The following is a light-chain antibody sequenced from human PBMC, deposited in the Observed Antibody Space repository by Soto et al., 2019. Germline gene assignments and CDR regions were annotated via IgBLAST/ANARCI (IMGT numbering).Light chain of an antibody. CDR2: EVT. V-gene: IGLV2-8*01. CDR3: ASYGGNSVV. CDR1: SSDVGGYNY. Sequence: QSALTQPPSASGSPGQSVTISCTGTSSDVGGYNYVSWFQQNPGKAPKLIIYEVTKRPSGVPDRFSGSKSGNPASLTVSGLQAADEADYYCASYGGNSVVFGGGTKLTVL. J-gene: IGLJ2*01.